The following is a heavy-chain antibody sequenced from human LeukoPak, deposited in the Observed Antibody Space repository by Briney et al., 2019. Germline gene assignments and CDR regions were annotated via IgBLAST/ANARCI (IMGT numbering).Heavy chain of an antibody. CDR2: ISAHNGNT. CDR1: GYNFTTYG. CDR3: SRDCSSDWCIFDF. Sequence: ASVKVSCKASGYNFTTYGITWVRQAPGQGLEWIGWISAHNGNTNYAQNLQGRVTMPTDTTTTTAYMELRSLRSDDTDVYYCSRDCSSDWCIFDFWGQGTLVTVSS. J-gene: IGHJ4*02. V-gene: IGHV1-18*04. D-gene: IGHD6-19*01.